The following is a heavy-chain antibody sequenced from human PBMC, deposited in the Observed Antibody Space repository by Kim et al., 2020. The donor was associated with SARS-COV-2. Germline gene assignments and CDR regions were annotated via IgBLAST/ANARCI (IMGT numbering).Heavy chain of an antibody. J-gene: IGHJ4*02. CDR1: GFTFSSYA. CDR2: ISYDGSNK. CDR3: ARVFGLTAGGRFDY. D-gene: IGHD2-8*01. Sequence: GGSLRLSCAASGFTFSSYAMHWVRQAPGKGLEWVAVISYDGSNKYYADSVKGRFTISRDNSKNTLYLQMNSLRAEDTAVYYCARVFGLTAGGRFDYWGQGTLVTVSS. V-gene: IGHV3-30*04.